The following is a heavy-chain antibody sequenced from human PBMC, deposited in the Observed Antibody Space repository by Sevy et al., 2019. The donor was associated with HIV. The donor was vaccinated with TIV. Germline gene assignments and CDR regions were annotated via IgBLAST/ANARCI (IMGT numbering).Heavy chain of an antibody. V-gene: IGHV3-23*01. Sequence: GGSLRLSCAASGFTFSTYAMSWVRQAPGKGLEWVSGIIGSGVTTYYADSVKGRFTISRDNSKNTLYLQMNSLTAEDTAVYYCAKAGVRVGGTFDLFYFDYWGHGTLVTVSS. D-gene: IGHD6-19*01. CDR3: AKAGVRVGGTFDLFYFDY. J-gene: IGHJ4*01. CDR2: IIGSGVTT. CDR1: GFTFSTYA.